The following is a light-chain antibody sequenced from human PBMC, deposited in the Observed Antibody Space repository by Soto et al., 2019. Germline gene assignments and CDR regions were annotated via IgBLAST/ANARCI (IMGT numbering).Light chain of an antibody. CDR2: EAS. CDR1: ESVRQY. CDR3: QQRSNWPPGYT. Sequence: EIVLTQTPATLSLSPGERATLSCRASESVRQYLAWYQQKPGQAPRLLIYEASSRAIGIPARFSGSGFGTDFTLTISSLEPEDFAVYYCQQRSNWPPGYTFGQGTKLEMK. V-gene: IGKV3-11*01. J-gene: IGKJ2*01.